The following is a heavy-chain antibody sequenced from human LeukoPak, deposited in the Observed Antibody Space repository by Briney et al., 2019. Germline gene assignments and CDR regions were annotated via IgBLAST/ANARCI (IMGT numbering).Heavy chain of an antibody. CDR1: GFSFSNYV. J-gene: IGHJ4*02. D-gene: IGHD6-6*01. CDR2: IWYDGSNI. CDR3: ARDRRYSSSSGGPLDY. V-gene: IGHV3-33*01. Sequence: PGRSLRLSCAASGFSFSNYVMDWVRQAPGKGLEWVAVIWYDGSNIYYGDSVKGRFTISRDNSKSTLYLQMNSLRAEDTAVYYCARDRRYSSSSGGPLDYWGQGTLVTVSS.